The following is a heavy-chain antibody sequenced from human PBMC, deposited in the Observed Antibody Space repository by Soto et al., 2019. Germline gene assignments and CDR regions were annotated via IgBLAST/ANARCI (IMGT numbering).Heavy chain of an antibody. J-gene: IGHJ6*02. CDR3: VKDGSSGWPYYYGMDV. Sequence: GGSLSLSCSASGFTFSSYGMHWVRQAPGKGLEWVAVISYDGSNKYYADSLKGRFTVSRDNSKNTLYLQMSSLRAEDTAVYYCVKDGSSGWPYYYGMDVWGQGTTVTVSS. CDR2: ISYDGSNK. V-gene: IGHV3-30*18. CDR1: GFTFSSYG. D-gene: IGHD6-19*01.